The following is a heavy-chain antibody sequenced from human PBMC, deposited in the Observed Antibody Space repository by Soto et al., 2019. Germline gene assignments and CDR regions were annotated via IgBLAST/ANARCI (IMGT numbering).Heavy chain of an antibody. CDR1: GGSFSSYF. V-gene: IGHV4-59*01. D-gene: IGHD3-10*01. CDR2: VYYTGNT. CDR3: TRGGSLWFGAQDS. J-gene: IGHJ4*02. Sequence: QVHLQESGPGLVKPSETPSLTCTVSGGSFSSYFWSWIRQPPGKGLEWMGFVYYTGNTNYDPSLKSRVSISIDTSKNQFSLRLTSVTAADTAMYYCTRGGSLWFGAQDSWGQGTLVTVSS.